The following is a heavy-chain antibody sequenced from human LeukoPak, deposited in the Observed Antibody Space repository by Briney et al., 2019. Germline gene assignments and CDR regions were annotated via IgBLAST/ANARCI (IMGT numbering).Heavy chain of an antibody. D-gene: IGHD6-19*01. V-gene: IGHV4-39*02. CDR2: MYYSGST. Sequence: SETLSLTCTVSGGSISSSSYYWGWIRQPPGKGLEWIGSMYYSGSTYYNPSLKSRVTISVDTSKNQFSLKLSSVTAADTAVYYCAKDVTAGTWDAFDIWGQGTMVTVSS. J-gene: IGHJ3*02. CDR3: AKDVTAGTWDAFDI. CDR1: GGSISSSSYY.